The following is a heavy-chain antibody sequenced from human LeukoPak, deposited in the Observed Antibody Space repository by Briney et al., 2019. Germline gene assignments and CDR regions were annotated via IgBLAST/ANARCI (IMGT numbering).Heavy chain of an antibody. CDR2: INSDGSST. CDR3: ARAHDYYDILTGYSYAFDI. J-gene: IGHJ3*02. CDR1: GFTFSSYW. Sequence: PGGSLRLSCAASGFTFSSYWMHWVRQAPGKGLVWVSRINSDGSSTSYADSVKGRFTISRDNAKNTLYLQMNSLRAEDTAVYHCARAHDYYDILTGYSYAFDIWGQGTMVTVSS. V-gene: IGHV3-74*01. D-gene: IGHD3-9*01.